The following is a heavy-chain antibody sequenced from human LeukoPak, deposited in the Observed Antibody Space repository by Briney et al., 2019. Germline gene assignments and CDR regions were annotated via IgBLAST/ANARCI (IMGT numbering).Heavy chain of an antibody. D-gene: IGHD1-20*01. V-gene: IGHV1-46*01. J-gene: IGHJ4*02. CDR2: INPSGGST. Sequence: GASVKVSCKASGYTFTSYYMHWVRQAPAQGLEWMGIINPSGGSTSYAQKFQGRVTMTRDTSTSTVYMELSSLRSEDTAVYYCAREGITGTTVVYWGQGTLVTVSS. CDR3: AREGITGTTVVY. CDR1: GYTFTSYY.